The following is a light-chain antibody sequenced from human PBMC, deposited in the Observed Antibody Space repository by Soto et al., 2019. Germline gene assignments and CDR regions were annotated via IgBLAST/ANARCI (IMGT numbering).Light chain of an antibody. CDR3: NSFRVRHLYV. Sequence: QSALTQPASVSGSPGQTITISCTGTSXDIGGYNAVSWYQHHPGKAPKLIIYEVTHRPSGVSDRFSASKSGNTASLTISGLQAEDEADYYCNSFRVRHLYVFGTGTKVTVL. CDR1: SXDIGGYNA. CDR2: EVT. J-gene: IGLJ1*01. V-gene: IGLV2-14*01.